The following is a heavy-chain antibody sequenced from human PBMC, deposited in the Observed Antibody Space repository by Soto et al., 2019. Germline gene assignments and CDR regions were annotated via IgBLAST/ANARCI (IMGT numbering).Heavy chain of an antibody. CDR3: ARDNWNYATARHSRFDP. Sequence: PGGSLRLSCAASGFTFSSYGMHWVRQAPGKGLEWVAVIWYDGSNKYYADSVKGRFTISRDNSKNTLYLQMNSLRAEDTAVYYCARDNWNYATARHSRFDPWCQGTLVTVCS. CDR2: IWYDGSNK. CDR1: GFTFSSYG. V-gene: IGHV3-33*01. J-gene: IGHJ5*02. D-gene: IGHD1-7*01.